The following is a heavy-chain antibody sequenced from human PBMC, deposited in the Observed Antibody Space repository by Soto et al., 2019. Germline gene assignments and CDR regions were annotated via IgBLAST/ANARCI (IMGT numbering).Heavy chain of an antibody. CDR1: GYSISSGYY. CDR2: IYHSGST. J-gene: IGHJ4*02. D-gene: IGHD3-22*01. V-gene: IGHV4-38-2*02. CDR3: ARALDGGTYYYDSSGYYYYFDY. Sequence: SETLSLTCTVSGYSISSGYYWGWIRQPPGKGLEWIGSIYHSGSTYYNPSLKSRVTISVDTSKNQLSLKLSSVTAADTAVYYCARALDGGTYYYDSSGYYYYFDYWGQGTLVTVSS.